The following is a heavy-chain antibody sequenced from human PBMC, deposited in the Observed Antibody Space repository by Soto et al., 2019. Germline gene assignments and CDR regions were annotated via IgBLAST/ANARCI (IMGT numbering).Heavy chain of an antibody. J-gene: IGHJ4*02. CDR1: GFTFSSYS. CDR2: IGSSSSTI. V-gene: IGHV3-48*02. CDR3: ARDRQRGNYYDSSGYYYVYYFDY. D-gene: IGHD3-22*01. Sequence: GGSLRLSCAASGFTFSSYSMNWVRQAPGKGLEWVSYIGSSSSTIYYADSVKGRFTISRDNAKNSLYLQMNSLRDEDTAVYYCARDRQRGNYYDSSGYYYVYYFDYWGQGTLVTVSS.